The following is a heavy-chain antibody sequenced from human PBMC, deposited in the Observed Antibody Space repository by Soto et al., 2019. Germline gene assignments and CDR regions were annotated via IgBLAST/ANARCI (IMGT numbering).Heavy chain of an antibody. CDR2: INQDGSER. Sequence: EDSLSRSNKPSGFTISTCWMMWVRQAPGKGLEWVANINQDGSERYYVDSVKGRFTISRDNAKNSLYLQMNSLRAEDTAVYYCVKDNRGSYWGQGT. CDR3: VKDNRGSY. D-gene: IGHD3-10*01. V-gene: IGHV3-7*01. J-gene: IGHJ4*02. CDR1: GFTISTCW.